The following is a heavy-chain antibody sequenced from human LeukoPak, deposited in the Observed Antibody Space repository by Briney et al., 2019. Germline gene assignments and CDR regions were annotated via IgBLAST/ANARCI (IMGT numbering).Heavy chain of an antibody. CDR1: GFTFSSYA. J-gene: IGHJ4*02. D-gene: IGHD2-21*01. V-gene: IGHV3-23*01. CDR3: AKFLPTHIVVANYYFDY. CDR2: ISGSGGST. Sequence: PGGSLRLSCAASGFTFSSYAMSWVRQAPGKGLEWVSAISGSGGSTYYADSVKGRFTISRDNSKNPLYLQMHSLRAEDTAVYYCAKFLPTHIVVANYYFDYWGQGTLVTVSS.